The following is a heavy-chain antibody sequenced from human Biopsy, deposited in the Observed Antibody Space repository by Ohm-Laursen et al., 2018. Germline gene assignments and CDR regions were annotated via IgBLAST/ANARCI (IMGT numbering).Heavy chain of an antibody. CDR1: GFTLSSYS. V-gene: IGHV3-21*01. CDR2: ISSSSDNI. Sequence: GSLRLSCTASGFTLSSYSMNWVRQTPGKELEWVSTISSSSDNIYYVDSVKGRFTISRDNAKNSLYLQMNSLRAEDTAVYYCARSRGSSGIATIYYYGMDVWGQGITVTVSS. J-gene: IGHJ6*02. CDR3: ARSRGSSGIATIYYYGMDV. D-gene: IGHD3-10*01.